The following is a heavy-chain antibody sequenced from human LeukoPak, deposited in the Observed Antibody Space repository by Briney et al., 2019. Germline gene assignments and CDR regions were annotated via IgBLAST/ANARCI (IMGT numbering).Heavy chain of an antibody. Sequence: PGGSLRLSCAASGFTFSGSAMHWVRQASGRGLEWVGRIRSKANSYATAYAASVKGRFTISRDDSKNTAYLQMNSLRAEDTAVYYCAKKYSSGRRPYDYYMDVWGKGTTVIVSS. V-gene: IGHV3-73*01. CDR3: AKKYSSGRRPYDYYMDV. D-gene: IGHD6-19*01. CDR1: GFTFSGSA. J-gene: IGHJ6*03. CDR2: IRSKANSYAT.